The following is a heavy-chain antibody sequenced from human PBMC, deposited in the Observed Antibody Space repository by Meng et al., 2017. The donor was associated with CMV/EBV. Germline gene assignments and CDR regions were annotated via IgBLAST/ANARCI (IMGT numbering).Heavy chain of an antibody. CDR3: AFYPYGDPSY. CDR2: IHSGGST. D-gene: IGHD4-17*01. V-gene: IGHV3-53*01. CDR1: WFTVSSKL. Sequence: SCTASWFTVSSKLMSWVRPAPGKGLGWVSVIHSGGSTYHADPVKGRFTISSDNSQNTLYLQMNSLKAEDTAVYYCAFYPYGDPSYWGQGTLVTVSS. J-gene: IGHJ4*02.